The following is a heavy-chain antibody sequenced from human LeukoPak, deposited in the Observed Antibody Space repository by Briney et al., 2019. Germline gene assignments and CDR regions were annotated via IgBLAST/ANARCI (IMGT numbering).Heavy chain of an antibody. CDR2: VSGSGDNT. D-gene: IGHD3-3*01. Sequence: GGSLRLSCAASRFTFSSYAMSWVRQAPGKGLEWVSRVSGSGDNTDYADSVKGRFTISRDNSKNTLHLQMNSLRAEDTAVYYCARDHYDFWSGYYYYGMDVWGQGTTVTVSS. J-gene: IGHJ6*02. CDR1: RFTFSSYA. V-gene: IGHV3-23*01. CDR3: ARDHYDFWSGYYYYGMDV.